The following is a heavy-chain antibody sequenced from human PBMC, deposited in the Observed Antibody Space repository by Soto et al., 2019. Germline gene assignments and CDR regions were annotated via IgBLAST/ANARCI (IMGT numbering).Heavy chain of an antibody. V-gene: IGHV3-74*01. CDR3: TRSARSAAGNH. CDR2: ISTDGSST. Sequence: GGSLRLCCAASGVTFCNYWMHWVRQAPGKGLVWVSRISTDGSSTNYADSVKGRFTISRDNAKNTLYLQMNSLRDEDTAVYYCTRSARSAAGNHWGQGTLVTLSS. J-gene: IGHJ5*02. CDR1: GVTFCNYW. D-gene: IGHD6-13*01.